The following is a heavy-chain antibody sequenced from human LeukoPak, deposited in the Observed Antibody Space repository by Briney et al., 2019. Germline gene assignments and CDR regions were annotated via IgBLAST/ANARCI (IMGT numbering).Heavy chain of an antibody. CDR1: GFTFSDYN. V-gene: IGHV3-11*01. J-gene: IGHJ6*02. D-gene: IGHD3-9*01. CDR3: ARSIGLTGGGVDV. CDR2: ITNGGSTI. Sequence: GGSLRLSGAASGFTFSDYNMNWVRQAPGKGLEWVSYITNGGSTIHHADSVKGRFTISRDNAKKTLYLQMNSLRAEDTAVYYCARSIGLTGGGVDVWGQGTTVTVSS.